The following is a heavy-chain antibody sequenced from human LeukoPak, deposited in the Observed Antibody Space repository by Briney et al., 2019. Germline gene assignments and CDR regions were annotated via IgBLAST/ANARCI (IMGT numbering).Heavy chain of an antibody. CDR3: ARGDYSRGYYYYGMDV. J-gene: IGHJ6*02. CDR2: ISSSSSTI. Sequence: PGGSLRLSCAASGFTFSSYSMNWVRQAPGKGLEWASYISSSSSTIYYADSVKGRFTISRDNAKNSLYLQMNSLRAEDTAVYYCARGDYSRGYYYYGMDVWGQGTTATVSS. D-gene: IGHD4-11*01. CDR1: GFTFSSYS. V-gene: IGHV3-48*01.